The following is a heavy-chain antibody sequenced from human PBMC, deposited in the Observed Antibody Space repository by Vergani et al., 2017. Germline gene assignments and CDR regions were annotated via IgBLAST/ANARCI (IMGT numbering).Heavy chain of an antibody. J-gene: IGHJ6*02. V-gene: IGHV3-21*01. CDR2: ISSSSSYI. CDR3: ARDKVVVAATPYYYYYGMDV. CDR1: GFTFSSYS. D-gene: IGHD2-15*01. Sequence: EVQLVESGGGLVKPGGSLRLSCAASGFTFSSYSMNWVRQAPGKGLEWVSSISSSSSYIYYAESVKGRFTISRDNAKNSLYLQMNSLRAEDTAVYYCARDKVVVAATPYYYYYGMDVWGQGTTVTVSS.